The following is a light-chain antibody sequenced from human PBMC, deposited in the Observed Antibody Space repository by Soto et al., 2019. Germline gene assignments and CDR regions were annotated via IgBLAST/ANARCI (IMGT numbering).Light chain of an antibody. CDR1: TSDVGGYNY. CDR3: FSYAGGNNFV. J-gene: IGLJ1*01. Sequence: QSVLTQPASVSGSPGQSITISCTGTTSDVGGYNYVSWYQQHPGKAPKLMIYEVSNRPSGVSNRFSGSKSGNTASLTISGLQAEDEAAYYCFSYAGGNNFVFGTGTKVTVL. CDR2: EVS. V-gene: IGLV2-14*01.